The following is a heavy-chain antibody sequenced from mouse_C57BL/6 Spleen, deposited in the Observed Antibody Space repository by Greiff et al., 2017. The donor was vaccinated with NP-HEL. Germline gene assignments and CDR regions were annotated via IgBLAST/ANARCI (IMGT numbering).Heavy chain of an antibody. CDR3: ARDYDYDYAMDY. V-gene: IGHV1-64*01. Sequence: VKLQQPGAELVKPGASVKLSCKASGYTFTSYWMHWVKQRPGQGLEWIGMIHPNSGSTNYNEKFKSKATLTVDKSSSTAYMQLSSLTSEDSAVYYCARDYDYDYAMDYWGQGTSVTVSS. D-gene: IGHD2-4*01. J-gene: IGHJ4*01. CDR2: IHPNSGST. CDR1: GYTFTSYW.